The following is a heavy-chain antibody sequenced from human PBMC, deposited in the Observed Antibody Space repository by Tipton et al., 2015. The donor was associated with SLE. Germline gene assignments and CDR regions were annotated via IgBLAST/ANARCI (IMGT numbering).Heavy chain of an antibody. D-gene: IGHD6-13*01. Sequence: TLSLTCTVSGGSISSSDYYWGWIRQPPGKGLEWIGTIYYSGTTFYNPSLKSRVTISVDTSKNQFSLKLTSVTAADTAIYYCARDGDYTSSWSHFGGSFDIWGQGTMVTVSS. CDR3: ARDGDYTSSWSHFGGSFDI. J-gene: IGHJ3*02. CDR1: GGSISSSDYY. V-gene: IGHV4-39*07. CDR2: IYYSGTT.